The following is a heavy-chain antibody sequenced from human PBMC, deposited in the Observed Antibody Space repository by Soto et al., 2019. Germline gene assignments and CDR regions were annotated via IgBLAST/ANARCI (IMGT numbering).Heavy chain of an antibody. V-gene: IGHV1-46*01. CDR1: GYTFTSYY. D-gene: IGHD1-1*01. CDR2: INPSGGST. J-gene: IGHJ4*02. Sequence: ASVKVSCKASGYTFTSYYMHWVRQAPGQGLEWMGIINPSGGSTSYAQKFQGRVTMTRDTSTSTVYMELSSLRSEDTAVYYCARVATNWNDEPTFDYWGQGTLVTVSS. CDR3: ARVATNWNDEPTFDY.